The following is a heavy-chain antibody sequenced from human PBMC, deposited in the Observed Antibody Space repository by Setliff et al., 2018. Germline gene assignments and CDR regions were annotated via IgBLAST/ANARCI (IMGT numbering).Heavy chain of an antibody. J-gene: IGHJ6*02. CDR1: RFTFSNYW. CDR3: TRDQDYYGMDV. V-gene: IGHV3-7*01. Sequence: GGSLRLSCAASRFTFSNYWMSWVRQAPGKGLEWVANIKEDGSEKYYVDSVKGRFTISRDNTKNSLYLQMNSLRGEDTAVYHCTRDQDYYGMDVWGQGTTVTVSS. CDR2: IKEDGSEK.